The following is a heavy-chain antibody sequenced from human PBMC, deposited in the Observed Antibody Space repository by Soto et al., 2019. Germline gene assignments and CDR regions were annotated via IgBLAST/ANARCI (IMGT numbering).Heavy chain of an antibody. J-gene: IGHJ6*02. CDR1: GFTFSSYG. D-gene: IGHD6-13*01. CDR2: IWYDGSNK. V-gene: IGHV3-33*01. CDR3: AREGQQQSYGMDV. Sequence: QVQLVESGGGVVQPGRSLRLSCAASGFTFSSYGMHWVRQAPGKGLEWVAVIWYDGSNKYYADSVTGRFTISRDNSKNTLYLQMNSLRAEDTAVYYCAREGQQQSYGMDVWGQGTTVTVSS.